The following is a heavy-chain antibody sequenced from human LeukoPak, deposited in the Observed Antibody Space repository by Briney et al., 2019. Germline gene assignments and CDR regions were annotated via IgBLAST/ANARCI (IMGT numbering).Heavy chain of an antibody. CDR1: GGSISSGGYY. J-gene: IGHJ6*02. Sequence: SQTLSLTCTVSGGSISSGGYYWSWIRQHPGKGLEWIGYIYYSGSTNYNPSLKSRVTISVDTSKNQFSLKLSSVTAADTAVYYCARDHRPYGMDVWGQGTTVTVSS. V-gene: IGHV4-61*08. CDR3: ARDHRPYGMDV. CDR2: IYYSGST.